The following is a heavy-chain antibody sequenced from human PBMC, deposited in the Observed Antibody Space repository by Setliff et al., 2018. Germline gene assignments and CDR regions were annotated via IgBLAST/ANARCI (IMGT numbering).Heavy chain of an antibody. CDR3: ARGPYGSGRHGWFDP. D-gene: IGHD3-10*01. V-gene: IGHV1-46*01. CDR1: GYTFTSYF. J-gene: IGHJ5*02. CDR2: INPSGGST. Sequence: ASVKVSCKASGYTFTSYFIHWARQAPGQGLEWMGIINPSGGSTSYAQKFQGRVTMTRDTSTRTVYMELSSLRSEDTAMYYCARGPYGSGRHGWFDPWGQGTLVTV.